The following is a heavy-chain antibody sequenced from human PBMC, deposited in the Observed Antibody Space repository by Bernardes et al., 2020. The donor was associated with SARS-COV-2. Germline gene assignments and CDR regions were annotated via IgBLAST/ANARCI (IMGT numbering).Heavy chain of an antibody. CDR3: ARGTGNYGDWDY. CDR1: GFTLSSHW. J-gene: IGHJ4*01. D-gene: IGHD1-7*01. CDR2: INPDGSSS. Sequence: GGSLRLSCAASGFTLSSHWMHWVRQGPGKGLVWVSRINPDGSSSNYADSVKGRFTISRDHAKNTLYLQMNSLRADDTAMYYCARGTGNYGDWDYWGHGTLVTGSS. V-gene: IGHV3-74*01.